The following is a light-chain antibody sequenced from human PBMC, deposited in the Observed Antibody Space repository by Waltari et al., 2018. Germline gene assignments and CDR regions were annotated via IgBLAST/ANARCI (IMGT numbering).Light chain of an antibody. V-gene: IGKV3-20*01. CDR1: QSVSSSS. Sequence: EFVLTQSPGTLSLSPGERATLSCSASQSVSSSSLAWYQQKPGQAPRLLIYGASSRATGIPDRFSGSGSGTDFSLTISRLEPEDFAVYYCQQYSSLPLTFGPGTKVDLK. J-gene: IGKJ3*01. CDR2: GAS. CDR3: QQYSSLPLT.